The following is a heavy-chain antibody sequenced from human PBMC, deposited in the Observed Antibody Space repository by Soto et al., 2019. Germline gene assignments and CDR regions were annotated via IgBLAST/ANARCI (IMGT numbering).Heavy chain of an antibody. J-gene: IGHJ4*02. V-gene: IGHV3-66*01. Sequence: EVQLVESGGGLVQPGGSLRLSCAASGFTVSSNYMSWVRQAPGKGLEWVSVIYSGGSTYYADSVKGRFTISRDNSKNTLYLQMNSLRAEDTAVYYCARDGHHYDSSGYYRLLDYWGQGPWSPSPQ. D-gene: IGHD3-22*01. CDR2: IYSGGST. CDR3: ARDGHHYDSSGYYRLLDY. CDR1: GFTVSSNY.